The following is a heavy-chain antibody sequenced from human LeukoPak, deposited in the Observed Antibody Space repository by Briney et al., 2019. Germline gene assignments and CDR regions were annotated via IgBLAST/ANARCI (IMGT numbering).Heavy chain of an antibody. CDR2: IYYSGST. J-gene: IGHJ5*02. CDR1: GGSISSYY. Sequence: SETLSLTCTVSGGSISSYYWSWIRQPPGKGLEWIGYIYYSGSTNYNPSLKSRVTISVDTPKNQFSLKLSSVTAADTAVYYCARTRLVVVPAAISYNWFDPWGQGTLVTVSS. CDR3: ARTRLVVVPAAISYNWFDP. V-gene: IGHV4-59*01. D-gene: IGHD2-2*02.